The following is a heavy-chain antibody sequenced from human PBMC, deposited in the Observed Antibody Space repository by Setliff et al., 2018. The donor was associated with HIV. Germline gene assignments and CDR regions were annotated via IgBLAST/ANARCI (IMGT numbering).Heavy chain of an antibody. D-gene: IGHD1-26*01. CDR3: ARGAKWGDFLNYFDY. Sequence: SETLSLTCTVSGDSISNGRIYWSWLRQRPGKGLEWIGYIYYTGRTSFNPSLRSRPALSLDTSENQFSLTLTSVTAADTAVYYCARGAKWGDFLNYFDYWGQGALVTVSS. CDR1: GDSISNGRIY. J-gene: IGHJ4*02. CDR2: IYYTGRT. V-gene: IGHV4-31*03.